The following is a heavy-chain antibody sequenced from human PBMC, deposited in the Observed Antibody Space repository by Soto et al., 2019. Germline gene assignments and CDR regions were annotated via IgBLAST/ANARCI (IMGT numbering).Heavy chain of an antibody. V-gene: IGHV4-30-4*01. CDR3: ARQNVQIGPGFFDF. CDR2: IYHTGTI. J-gene: IGHJ4*02. CDR1: GGSIGSGNFY. D-gene: IGHD3-10*02. Sequence: KPSETLSLTCSVSGGSIGSGNFYWSWIRQPPGKGLEWLTSIYHTGTIYITPSLRSRLTISLDTSRNQFSLNPTSVTAADTALYFCARQNVQIGPGFFDFWGRGTLVTVSS.